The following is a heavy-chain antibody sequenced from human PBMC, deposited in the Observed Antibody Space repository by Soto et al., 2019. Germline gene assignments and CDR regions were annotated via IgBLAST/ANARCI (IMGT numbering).Heavy chain of an antibody. CDR3: ARGGLLYSSSWFVWFDP. CDR1: GYTFTSYY. CDR2: INPSGGST. D-gene: IGHD6-13*01. J-gene: IGHJ5*02. V-gene: IGHV1-46*01. Sequence: ASVKVSCKASGYTFTSYYMHWVRQAPGQGREWMGIINPSGGSTSYAQKFQGRVTMTRDTSTSTVYMELSSLRSEDTAVYYCARGGLLYSSSWFVWFDPWGQGTLVTVSS.